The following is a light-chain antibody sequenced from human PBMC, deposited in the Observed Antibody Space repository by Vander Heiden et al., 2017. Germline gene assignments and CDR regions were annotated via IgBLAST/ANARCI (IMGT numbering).Light chain of an antibody. CDR1: QSISSY. Sequence: DIQMTQAPSSLSASVGDRVTITCRARQSISSYLNWYQQKPGKAPKLLIYAASSLQSGVPSRFSGSGSGTEFTLTISSLHPEDFATYYCQQSYSTPWTFGQGTKVEIK. J-gene: IGKJ1*01. CDR3: QQSYSTPWT. CDR2: AAS. V-gene: IGKV1-39*01.